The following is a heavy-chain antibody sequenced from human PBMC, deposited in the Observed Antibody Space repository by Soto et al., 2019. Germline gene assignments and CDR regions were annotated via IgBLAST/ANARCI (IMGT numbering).Heavy chain of an antibody. CDR2: IYNSGTT. CDR1: GGSISSYY. Sequence: SETLSLTCSVSGGSISSYYWSWIRQSPGKGLEWITHIYNSGTTNYNPSLRSRVTISVDKSKNQFSLKLSSETAADTAVYYCATDYGDYVGAFHIWGRGTMVTVSS. CDR3: ATDYGDYVGAFHI. D-gene: IGHD4-17*01. V-gene: IGHV4-59*01. J-gene: IGHJ3*02.